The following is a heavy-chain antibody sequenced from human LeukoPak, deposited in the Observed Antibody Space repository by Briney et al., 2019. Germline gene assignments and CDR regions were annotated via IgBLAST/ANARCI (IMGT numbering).Heavy chain of an antibody. CDR1: GYTFTGYY. CDR3: ARDLNPPRLEGRDAFDI. J-gene: IGHJ3*02. V-gene: IGHV1-2*06. D-gene: IGHD1-1*01. Sequence: GASVKVSCKASGYTFTGYYMHWVRQAPGQGLEWMGRINPNSGGTNYAQKFQGRVTMTRDTSISTAYMELSRLRSDDTAVYYCARDLNPPRLEGRDAFDIWGQGTMVTVSS. CDR2: INPNSGGT.